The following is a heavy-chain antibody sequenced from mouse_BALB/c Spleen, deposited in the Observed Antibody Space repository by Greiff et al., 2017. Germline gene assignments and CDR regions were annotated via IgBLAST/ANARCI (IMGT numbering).Heavy chain of an antibody. V-gene: IGHV2-6-7*01. CDR1: GFSFTGYG. CDR3: AREGSNFPWFAY. J-gene: IGHJ3*01. D-gene: IGHD4-1*02. Sequence: QVQLKQSGPGLVAPSQSLSITCTVSGFSFTGYGVNWVRQPPGKGLEWLGMIWGDGSTDYNSALKSRLSISKDNAKSQVFLKMNSLQTDDTARYYCAREGSNFPWFAYWGQGTLVTVSA. CDR2: IWGDGST.